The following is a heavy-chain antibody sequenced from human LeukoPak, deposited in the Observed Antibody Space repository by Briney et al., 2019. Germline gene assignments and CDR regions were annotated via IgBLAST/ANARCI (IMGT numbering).Heavy chain of an antibody. D-gene: IGHD5-24*01. J-gene: IGHJ4*02. Sequence: SETLSLTCTASGGSISSYYWSWIRQPPGKGLEWIGYIHYSGSTNYDPSLKSRVTISVDTSKNQFSLKLSSVTAADTAVYYCARFSEMATILNYWGQGALVTVPS. CDR3: ARFSEMATILNY. V-gene: IGHV4-59*01. CDR2: IHYSGST. CDR1: GGSISSYY.